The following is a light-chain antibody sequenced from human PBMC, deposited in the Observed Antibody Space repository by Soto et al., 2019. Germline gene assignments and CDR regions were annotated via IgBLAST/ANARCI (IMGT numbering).Light chain of an antibody. CDR3: QQLNTYPIT. V-gene: IGKV1-9*01. CDR2: AAS. CDR1: QGISSY. J-gene: IGKJ5*01. Sequence: QLTQSPSSLSAPVGDRVAITCRASQGISSYLAWYQKKPGKAPNLLIYAASTLQSGVPSRFSGSGSGTDFTLTISSLQPEDFATYYCQQLNTYPITFGQGTRLEI.